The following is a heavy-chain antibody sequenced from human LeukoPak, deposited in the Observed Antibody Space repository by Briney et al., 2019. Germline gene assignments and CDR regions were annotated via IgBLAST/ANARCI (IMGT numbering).Heavy chain of an antibody. D-gene: IGHD3-22*01. CDR2: ISSSSYI. Sequence: PGGSLRLSCAASGFTFSSYSMNWVRQAPGKGLEWVSSISSSSYIYYADSVKGRFTISRDNAKNSLYLQMNSLRAEDTAVYYCARKFDNYYYYMDVWGKGTTVTISS. CDR1: GFTFSSYS. J-gene: IGHJ6*03. V-gene: IGHV3-21*01. CDR3: ARKFDNYYYYMDV.